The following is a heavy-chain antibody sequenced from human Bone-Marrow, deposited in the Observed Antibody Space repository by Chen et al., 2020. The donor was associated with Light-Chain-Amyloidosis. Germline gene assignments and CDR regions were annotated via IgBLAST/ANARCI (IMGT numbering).Heavy chain of an antibody. Sequence: EVQVVESGGGMVQPGRSLRLSCAVFGFTFKNYAIHWVRQAPGKGLEWVSGFDYNSGRIDYADSVRGRFTLSRGNSGDSVYLQMDSLRIEDTALYFCTQDGVPGGADYWGQGALVTVSS. CDR1: GFTFKNYA. J-gene: IGHJ4*02. V-gene: IGHV3-9*01. D-gene: IGHD1-1*01. CDR2: FDYNSGRI. CDR3: TQDGVPGGADY.